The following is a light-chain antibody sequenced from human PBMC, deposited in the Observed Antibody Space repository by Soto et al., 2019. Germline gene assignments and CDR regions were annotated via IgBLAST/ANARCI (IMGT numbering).Light chain of an antibody. J-gene: IGKJ2*01. V-gene: IGKV1-5*03. CDR1: QSISPW. CDR2: KAS. Sequence: DIQMTQSPSTLSASVGDRVTTTCRASQSISPWLAWYQQKPGKAPKILIYKASSLESGVPSRFSGSDSGTEFTLTFSSLQPDDFATYYCQQYKTYSRTFGQGTKLEIK. CDR3: QQYKTYSRT.